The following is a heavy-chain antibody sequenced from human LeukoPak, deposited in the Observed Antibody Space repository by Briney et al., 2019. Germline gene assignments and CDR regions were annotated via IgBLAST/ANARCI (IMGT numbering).Heavy chain of an antibody. D-gene: IGHD1-26*01. CDR1: SIH. V-gene: IGHV3-53*01. CDR2: IYSDGST. Sequence: SIHMRWNRDHRLLRVYMLSEIYSDGSTYYAASVKGRFSISRHNSKNTVYLQMNSLRAEDTAVYYCARELREHGVFDIWGQGTMVTVSS. CDR3: ARELREHGVFDI. J-gene: IGHJ3*02.